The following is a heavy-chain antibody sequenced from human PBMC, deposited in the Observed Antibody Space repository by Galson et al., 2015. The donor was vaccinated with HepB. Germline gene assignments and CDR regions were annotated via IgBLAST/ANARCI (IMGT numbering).Heavy chain of an antibody. J-gene: IGHJ6*03. CDR3: ARWMADHFYYMDV. D-gene: IGHD5-24*01. CDR2: VSQSGST. CDR1: GASITDHY. Sequence: ETLSLTCTVSGASITDHYWTWIRQPPGRGLEWIGYVSQSGSTKLNPSLKGRVTISVDTSRDQFSLRLRSATAADTAVYYCARWMADHFYYMDVWGKGTTVLVSS. V-gene: IGHV4-59*11.